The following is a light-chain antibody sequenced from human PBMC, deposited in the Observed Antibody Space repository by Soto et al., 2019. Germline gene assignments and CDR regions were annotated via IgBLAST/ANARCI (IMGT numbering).Light chain of an antibody. CDR1: RSNIGYNY. Sequence: QSVLTQPPSASGTPGQRVTISCSGSRSNIGYNYVYWYQQLPGTAPKLLIYRNNQRPSGVPDRFSASKSGTSASLAISGLRSEDEADYYCAAWDDSLSGHYVFATGTKLTVL. V-gene: IGLV1-47*01. CDR3: AAWDDSLSGHYV. CDR2: RNN. J-gene: IGLJ1*01.